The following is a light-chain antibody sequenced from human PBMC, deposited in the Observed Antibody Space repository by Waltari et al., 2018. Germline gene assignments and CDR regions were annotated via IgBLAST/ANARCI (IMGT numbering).Light chain of an antibody. CDR1: QSVSSY. V-gene: IGKV3-11*01. J-gene: IGKJ3*01. Sequence: EIVLTQSPATLSLSPGERATLSCRASQSVSSYLAWYQQKPGQAPRIPIYDASNRATGIPARFSGSGSGTDFTLTISSLEPEDFAVYYCQQRSNWPRFTFGPGTKVDIK. CDR2: DAS. CDR3: QQRSNWPRFT.